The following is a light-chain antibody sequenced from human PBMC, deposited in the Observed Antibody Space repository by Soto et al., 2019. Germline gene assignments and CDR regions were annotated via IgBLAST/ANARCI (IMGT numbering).Light chain of an antibody. CDR2: DNT. CDR1: DSNIGAGYD. J-gene: IGLJ2*01. Sequence: QPVLTQPPSVSGAPGQRVTISCTGSDSNIGAGYDVHWYQQLPRTAPKLLITDNTNRPSGVPDRFSASLSGTSASLAITGLQAEDEADYCCQSYDNNLSGSIFGGGTKLTVL. V-gene: IGLV1-40*01. CDR3: QSYDNNLSGSI.